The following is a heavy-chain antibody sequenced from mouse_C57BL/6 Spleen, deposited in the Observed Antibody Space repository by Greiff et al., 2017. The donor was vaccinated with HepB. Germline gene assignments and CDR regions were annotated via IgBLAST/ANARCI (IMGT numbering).Heavy chain of an antibody. Sequence: QVQLKQPGAELVMPGASVKLSCKASGYTFTSYWMHWVKQRPGQGLEWIGEIDPSDSYTNYNQKFKGKSTLTVDKSSSTAYMQLSSLTSEDSAVYYCARGTAHAMDYWGQGTSVTVSS. CDR1: GYTFTSYW. CDR3: ARGTAHAMDY. CDR2: IDPSDSYT. V-gene: IGHV1-69*01. J-gene: IGHJ4*01. D-gene: IGHD3-3*01.